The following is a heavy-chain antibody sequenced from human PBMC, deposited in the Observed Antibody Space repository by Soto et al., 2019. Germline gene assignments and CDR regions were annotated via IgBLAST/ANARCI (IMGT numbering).Heavy chain of an antibody. V-gene: IGHV1-18*01. J-gene: IGHJ3*02. Sequence: ASVQVSCTASGYTFTSSGISWVRQAPGQGIEWMGWISAYNGNTNYAQKLQGRVTKTRDTSTSTVYMELSSLRSEDTAVYYCARDYDILTGPHAFDIWGQGTMVTVSS. CDR2: ISAYNGNT. CDR1: GYTFTSSG. D-gene: IGHD3-9*01. CDR3: ARDYDILTGPHAFDI.